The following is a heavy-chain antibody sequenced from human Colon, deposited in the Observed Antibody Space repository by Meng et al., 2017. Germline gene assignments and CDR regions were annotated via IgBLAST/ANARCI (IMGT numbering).Heavy chain of an antibody. D-gene: IGHD5-24*01. CDR3: ARKRDGYNPFDD. Sequence: DSRPVLVMHSALSFLDCAFSGYAVRSGSWWVGFRQPPVKGLEWIWFIYYSGSTDYNSSLKSRVTMSLDTSKNQFSLKLSSLTAVDTAVYYCARKRDGYNPFDDWCQGTLVTVSS. J-gene: IGHJ4*02. V-gene: IGHV4-28*01. CDR1: GYAVRSGSW. CDR2: IYYSGST.